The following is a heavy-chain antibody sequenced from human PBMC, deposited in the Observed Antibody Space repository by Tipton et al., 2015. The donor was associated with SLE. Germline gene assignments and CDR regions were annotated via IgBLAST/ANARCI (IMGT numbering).Heavy chain of an antibody. CDR3: TKDSLHGRGTDCLLHES. D-gene: IGHD3-9*01. CDR1: GFTFSTYA. J-gene: IGHJ5*02. Sequence: SLRLSCAASGFTFSTYAMTWVRQAPGKGLEWVSTISGRGDLTWYADSVRGRFSISRDNSKNTQYLHMNSLRVEDTAIYYCTKDSLHGRGTDCLLHESWGRGSQLTVSS. V-gene: IGHV3-23*01. CDR2: ISGRGDLT.